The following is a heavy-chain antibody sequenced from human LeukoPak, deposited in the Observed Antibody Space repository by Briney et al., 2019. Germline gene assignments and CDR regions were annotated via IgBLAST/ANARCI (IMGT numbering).Heavy chain of an antibody. J-gene: IGHJ4*02. D-gene: IGHD4-23*01. CDR1: GHTLTSYD. V-gene: IGHV1-8*03. Sequence: ASVKASCKASGHTLTSYDINWVRQATGHGLEWMGWMNPNSGNTGYAQKFQGRVTITRNTSISTAYMELSSLRSEDTAVYYCARRWSYYFDYWGQGTLVTVSS. CDR2: MNPNSGNT. CDR3: ARRWSYYFDY.